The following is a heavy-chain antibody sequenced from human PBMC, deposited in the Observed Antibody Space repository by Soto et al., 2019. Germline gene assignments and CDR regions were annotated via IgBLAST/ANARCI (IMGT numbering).Heavy chain of an antibody. CDR3: ARDRHPDY. J-gene: IGHJ4*02. Sequence: ASVKVSCKASGYTFTAFYIHWVRQAPGQGLEWVGWINPNTGGTDYAQRFQGRVTMTRDTSISTAYMELSRLRSDDTAMYYCARDRHPDYWGQGTPVTVSS. CDR2: INPNTGGT. V-gene: IGHV1-2*02. D-gene: IGHD6-6*01. CDR1: GYTFTAFY.